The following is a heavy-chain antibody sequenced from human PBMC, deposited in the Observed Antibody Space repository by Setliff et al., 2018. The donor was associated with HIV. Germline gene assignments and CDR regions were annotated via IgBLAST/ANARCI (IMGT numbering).Heavy chain of an antibody. V-gene: IGHV4-59*01. J-gene: IGHJ3*01. CDR2: IHDSGST. CDR3: ATSFCTSGVCYNDDAFDV. D-gene: IGHD2-8*01. CDR1: GDSIRSNY. Sequence: TSETLSLTCAISGDSIRSNYWNWVRQPPGKGLEWMGYIHDSGSTKYNPSLKSRVTLSVDLSKNQVSLTLSSVSAADTAVYYCATSFCTSGVCYNDDAFDVWGQGTMVTVPS.